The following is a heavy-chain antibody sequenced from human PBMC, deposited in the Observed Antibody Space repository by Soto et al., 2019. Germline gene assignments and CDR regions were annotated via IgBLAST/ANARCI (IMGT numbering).Heavy chain of an antibody. V-gene: IGHV3-30*18. CDR1: GFTFSSYG. D-gene: IGHD3-10*01. CDR3: AKLHMVRLNDAFDI. Sequence: QVQLVESGGGVVQPGRSLRLSCAASGFTFSSYGMHWVRQAPGKGLEWVAVISYDGSNKYYADSVKGRFTISRDNSKNTLDLQMNSLRAEDTAVYYCAKLHMVRLNDAFDIWGQGTMVTVSS. CDR2: ISYDGSNK. J-gene: IGHJ3*02.